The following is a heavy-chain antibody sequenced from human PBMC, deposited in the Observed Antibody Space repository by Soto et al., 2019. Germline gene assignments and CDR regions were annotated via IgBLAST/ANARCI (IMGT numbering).Heavy chain of an antibody. D-gene: IGHD1-26*01. CDR1: GFTFSSYG. CDR3: AKEGRSGSYYGMAY. V-gene: IGHV3-30*18. Sequence: QVQLVESGGGVVQPGRSLRLSCAASGFTFSSYGMHWVRQAPGKGLEWVAVISYDGSNKYYADSVKGRFTISRDNSKNTLYLQMNSLRAEDTAVYYCAKEGRSGSYYGMAYWGQGTLVTVSS. CDR2: ISYDGSNK. J-gene: IGHJ4*02.